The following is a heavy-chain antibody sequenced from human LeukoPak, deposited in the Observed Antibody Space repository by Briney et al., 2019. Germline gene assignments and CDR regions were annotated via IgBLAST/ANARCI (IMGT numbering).Heavy chain of an antibody. D-gene: IGHD6-19*01. CDR3: ARVGSSSGWSNLHYYGMDV. Sequence: AGGSLRLSCAASGFTFSSYSMNWVRQAPGKRLEWVSSISSSSSYIYYADSVKGRFTISRDNAKNSLYLQMNSLRAEDTAVYYCARVGSSSGWSNLHYYGMDVWGQGTTVTVSS. CDR2: ISSSSSYI. J-gene: IGHJ6*02. V-gene: IGHV3-21*01. CDR1: GFTFSSYS.